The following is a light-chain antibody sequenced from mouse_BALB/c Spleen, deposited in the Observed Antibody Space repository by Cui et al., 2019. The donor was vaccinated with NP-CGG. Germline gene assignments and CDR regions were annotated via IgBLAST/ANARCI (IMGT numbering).Light chain of an antibody. CDR1: TGAITTSNY. V-gene: IGLV1*01. CDR2: GTN. Sequence: PVVAQESALTTSPGETVTLTCRSSTGAITTSNYANWVQEKPDHLFTGLIGGTNNRAPGVPVGFSGSLIGYKTALTITGAQTEDEAIYFCALWYSNHWVFGGGTKLTVL. J-gene: IGLJ1*01. CDR3: ALWYSNHWV.